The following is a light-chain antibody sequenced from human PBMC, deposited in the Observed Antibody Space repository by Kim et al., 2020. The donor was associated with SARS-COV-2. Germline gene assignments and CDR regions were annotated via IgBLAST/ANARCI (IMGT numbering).Light chain of an antibody. CDR1: QSVSSNY. CDR2: GAS. J-gene: IGKJ1*01. V-gene: IGKV3-20*01. Sequence: SPGERATLSCRASQSVSSNYLAWFQQKPGQAPRLVIFGASTRATGIPDRFSGSGSGTDFTLIISRLEPEDFALYFCQQYGISPRTFGQGTKVDIK. CDR3: QQYGISPRT.